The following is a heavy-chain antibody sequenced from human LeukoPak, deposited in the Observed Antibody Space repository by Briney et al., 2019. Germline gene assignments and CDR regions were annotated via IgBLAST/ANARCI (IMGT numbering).Heavy chain of an antibody. CDR3: AKGDTAMAPFDY. CDR2: ISWNSGSI. CDR1: GFTFDDYA. D-gene: IGHD5-18*01. V-gene: IGHV3-9*01. Sequence: GGSLRLSCAASGFTFDDYAMHWVRQAPGKGLEWVSGISWNSGSIGYADSVKGRFTISRDNAKNSLYLQMNSLRAEDTALYYCAKGDTAMAPFDYWGQGTLVIVSS. J-gene: IGHJ4*02.